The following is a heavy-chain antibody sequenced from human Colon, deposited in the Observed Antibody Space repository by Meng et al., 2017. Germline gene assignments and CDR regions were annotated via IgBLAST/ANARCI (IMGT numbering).Heavy chain of an antibody. CDR1: GASITKKNYY. V-gene: IGHV4-39*07. J-gene: IGHJ1*01. Sequence: QFQLQESGPGLVNPSETLSLSCTVSGASITKKNYYWVWIRQPPGKGLEWIGNIYYTEATYYNPSLKGRVTISLDTSKNQFSLNLNAVTAADTAVYYCVSRIGGSSETDFWGQGTLVTVSS. D-gene: IGHD1-26*01. CDR3: VSRIGGSSETDF. CDR2: IYYTEAT.